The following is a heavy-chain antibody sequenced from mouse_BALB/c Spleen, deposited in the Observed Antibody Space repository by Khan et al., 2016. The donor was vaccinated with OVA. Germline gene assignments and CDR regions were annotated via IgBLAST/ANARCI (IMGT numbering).Heavy chain of an antibody. Sequence: VQLKESGAELVMPWALVNLSCKASGFNIQDYYMHWVKQRPEQGLEWIGWIDPENGNTIYAPKFQGKASITSDTSSNTAYLKTGSLTSEDTAVYYSARDCYSTRSAYWGQGTLVTVSA. CDR3: ARDCYSTRSAY. V-gene: IGHV14-1*02. CDR1: GFNIQDYY. D-gene: IGHD2-3*01. CDR2: IDPENGNT. J-gene: IGHJ3*01.